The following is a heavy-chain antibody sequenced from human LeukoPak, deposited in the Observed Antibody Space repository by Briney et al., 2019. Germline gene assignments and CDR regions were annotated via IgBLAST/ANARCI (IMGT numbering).Heavy chain of an antibody. D-gene: IGHD3-22*01. V-gene: IGHV3-30-3*01. CDR3: AREAMSSSGYYGPLDY. CDR1: GFTFSSYA. Sequence: TGRSLRLSCAASGFTFSSYAMHWVRQAPGKGLEWVAVISYDGSNKYYADSVKGRFTISRDNSKNTLYLQMNCLRAEDTAVYYCAREAMSSSGYYGPLDYWGQGTLVTVSS. CDR2: ISYDGSNK. J-gene: IGHJ4*02.